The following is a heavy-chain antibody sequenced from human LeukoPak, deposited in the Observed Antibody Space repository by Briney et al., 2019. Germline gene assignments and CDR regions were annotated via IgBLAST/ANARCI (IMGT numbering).Heavy chain of an antibody. CDR3: XXXKXALIHYYYGMDV. CDR2: ISGSGGST. J-gene: IGHJ6*02. CDR1: GFTFSSYA. Sequence: GGSLRLSCAASGFTFSSYAMSWVRQAPGKGLEWVSAISGSGGSTYYADSVKGRFTISRDNSKNTLYLQMNSLRAEDTAVYFCXXXKXALIHYYYGMDVWGQGTTVTVSS. D-gene: IGHD2/OR15-2a*01. V-gene: IGHV3-23*01.